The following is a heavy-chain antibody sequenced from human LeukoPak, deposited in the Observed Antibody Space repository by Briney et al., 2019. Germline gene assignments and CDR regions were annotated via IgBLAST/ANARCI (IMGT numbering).Heavy chain of an antibody. J-gene: IGHJ4*02. CDR1: GGSISSSSYY. CDR3: ARGGEGCPLPHYFDY. Sequence: SETLSLTCTVSGGSISSSSYYWGWIRQPPGKGLEWIGSIYYSGSTYYNPSLKSRVTISVDTSKNQFSLKLSSVTAADTAVYYCARGGEGCPLPHYFDYWGQGTLVTVSS. CDR2: IYYSGST. D-gene: IGHD1-26*01. V-gene: IGHV4-39*07.